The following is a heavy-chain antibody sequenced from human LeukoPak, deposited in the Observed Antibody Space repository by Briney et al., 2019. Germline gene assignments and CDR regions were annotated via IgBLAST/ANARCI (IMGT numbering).Heavy chain of an antibody. CDR3: ARDEAVAGRYYYYYYGMDV. CDR2: IYYSGSTYT. Sequence: SETLSLTCNVSGDSISYYYWGWIRQPPGKGLEWIGYIYYSGSTYTNYNPSLKSRVNISVDASKNLFSLNLSSVTGADTAMYYCARDEAVAGRYYYYYYGMDVWGQGTTVTVSS. V-gene: IGHV4-59*12. D-gene: IGHD6-19*01. J-gene: IGHJ6*02. CDR1: GDSISYYY.